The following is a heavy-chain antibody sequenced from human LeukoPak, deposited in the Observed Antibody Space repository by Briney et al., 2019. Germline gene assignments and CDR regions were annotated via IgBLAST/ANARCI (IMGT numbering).Heavy chain of an antibody. CDR1: GYTFTGYY. J-gene: IGHJ6*03. CDR3: AREIMITFGGVYYYYYMDV. CDR2: INPNSGGT. V-gene: IGHV1-2*02. Sequence: ASVKVSCKASGYTFTGYYMHWVRQAPGQGLEWMGWINPNSGGTNYAQKFQGRVTMTRDTSISTAYMELSRLRSDDTAVYYCAREIMITFGGVYYYYYMDVWGKGTTVTISS. D-gene: IGHD3-16*01.